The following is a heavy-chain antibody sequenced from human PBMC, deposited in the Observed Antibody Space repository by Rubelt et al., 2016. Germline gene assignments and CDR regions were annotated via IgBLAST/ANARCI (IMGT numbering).Heavy chain of an antibody. D-gene: IGHD2-21*01. V-gene: IGHV4-34*01. CDR2: INHSGST. J-gene: IGHJ5*02. CDR3: AREDCGGDCYSDSDWFDP. Sequence: QVQLQQWGAGLLKPSETLSLTCAVYGGSFSGYYWSWIRQPPGKGLEWIGEINHSGSTNYNPSLKSRVTISVDTSKNQFSLKLSSVTAADTAVYYCAREDCGGDCYSDSDWFDPWGQGTLVTVSS. CDR1: GGSFSGYY.